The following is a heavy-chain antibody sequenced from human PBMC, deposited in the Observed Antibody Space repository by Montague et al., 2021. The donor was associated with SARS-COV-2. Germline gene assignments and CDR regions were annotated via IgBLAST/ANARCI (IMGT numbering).Heavy chain of an antibody. J-gene: IGHJ6*02. D-gene: IGHD3-10*01. Sequence: SLRLSCAASGFTFSRYCMIWVRQAPGKGLEWVSYITSSSETKYYADSVKGRFTISRDNAKSSLYLDMNSLRDEDTAVYYCARGPPTTMVQAMTYSGLYCYGLDVWGRGTTVTVSS. CDR1: GFTFSRYC. V-gene: IGHV3-48*02. CDR2: ITSSSETK. CDR3: ARGPPTTMVQAMTYSGLYCYGLDV.